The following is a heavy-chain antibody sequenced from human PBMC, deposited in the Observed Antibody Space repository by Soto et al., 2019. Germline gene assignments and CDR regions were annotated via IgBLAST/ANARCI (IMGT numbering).Heavy chain of an antibody. CDR3: ASGYSSSYRTYYYYMDV. Sequence: ASVKVSCKASGGTFSSYTISWVRQAPGQGLEWMGRIIPILGIANYAQKFQGRVTITADKSTSTAYMELSSLRSEDTAVYYCASGYSSSYRTYYYYMDVWGKGTTVTVSS. D-gene: IGHD6-13*01. J-gene: IGHJ6*03. CDR2: IIPILGIA. V-gene: IGHV1-69*02. CDR1: GGTFSSYT.